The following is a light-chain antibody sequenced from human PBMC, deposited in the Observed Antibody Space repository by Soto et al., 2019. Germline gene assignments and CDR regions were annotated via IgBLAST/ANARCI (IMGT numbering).Light chain of an antibody. Sequence: DIQMTQSPSTLSASVGDRVTITCRASQSIYDWLAWYQQKPGKAPKLLIYKESNLESGVPSRFSGSASGTEFTLTISSLQPDDFATYYCQQYNTYWTFGQGTKVEIK. CDR2: KES. CDR3: QQYNTYWT. J-gene: IGKJ1*01. CDR1: QSIYDW. V-gene: IGKV1-5*03.